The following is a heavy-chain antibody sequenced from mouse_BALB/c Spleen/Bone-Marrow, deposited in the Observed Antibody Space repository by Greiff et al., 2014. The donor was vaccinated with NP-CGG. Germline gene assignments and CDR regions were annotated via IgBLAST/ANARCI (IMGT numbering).Heavy chain of an antibody. CDR2: FYPGSGSI. V-gene: IGHV1-62-2*01. CDR3: ARHESYGNYFYFDF. Sequence: VQLQESGAGLVKPGASVKLSCKASGYTFTEYIIHWVKQRSGQGLEWIGWFYPGSGSIKYNEKFKDKATLTADKSSSTVYMELSRLTSEDSAVYVCARHESYGNYFYFDFWGAGTTVTVSS. CDR1: GYTFTEYI. J-gene: IGHJ1*01. D-gene: IGHD2-10*02.